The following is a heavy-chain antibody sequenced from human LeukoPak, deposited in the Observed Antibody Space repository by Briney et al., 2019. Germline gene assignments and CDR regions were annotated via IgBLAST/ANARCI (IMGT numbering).Heavy chain of an antibody. Sequence: GGSLRLSCAASGFTFSSYAMSWVRQAPGKGLEWVSSITSSSRYMYYAGSVKGRFTISRDNAKSSLYLQMNSLRAEDTAVYYCARVYRTDDYYYYMDVWGKGTTVTISS. CDR1: GFTFSSYA. V-gene: IGHV3-21*01. CDR2: ITSSSRYM. D-gene: IGHD3-16*02. J-gene: IGHJ6*03. CDR3: ARVYRTDDYYYYMDV.